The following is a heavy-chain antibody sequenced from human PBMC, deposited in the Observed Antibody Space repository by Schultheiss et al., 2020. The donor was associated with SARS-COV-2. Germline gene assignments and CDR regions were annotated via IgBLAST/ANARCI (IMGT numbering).Heavy chain of an antibody. CDR1: GGSISSGGYY. CDR2: IYYSGST. V-gene: IGHV4-31*01. CDR3: ARATDYYGSGSYYTLDY. Sequence: SETLSLTCTVSGGSISSGGYYWSWIRQHPGKGLEWIGYIYYSGSTYYNPSLKSLVTISVDTSKNQFSLKLSSVTAADTAVYYCARATDYYGSGSYYTLDYWGQGTLVTVSS. J-gene: IGHJ4*02. D-gene: IGHD3-10*01.